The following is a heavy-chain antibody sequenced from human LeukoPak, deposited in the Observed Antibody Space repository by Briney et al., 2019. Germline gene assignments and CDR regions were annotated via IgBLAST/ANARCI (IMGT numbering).Heavy chain of an antibody. CDR2: IYYSGST. CDR1: GGSISSGGYY. J-gene: IGHJ4*02. D-gene: IGHD5-18*01. Sequence: PSETLSLTCTVSGGSISSGGYYWSWIRQHPGKGLEWIGYIYYSGSTYYNPSLKSRVTISVDTSENQFSLKLSSVTAADTAVHYCAKMSPAMVFGYWGQGTLVTVSS. CDR3: AKMSPAMVFGY. V-gene: IGHV4-31*03.